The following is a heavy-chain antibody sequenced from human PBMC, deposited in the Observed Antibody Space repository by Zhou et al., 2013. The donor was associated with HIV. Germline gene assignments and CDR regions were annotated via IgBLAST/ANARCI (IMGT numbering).Heavy chain of an antibody. CDR3: ARSLITRRSKYYYDSSDYFAV. Sequence: QVQLVQSGGEVKKPGASVTVSCTASGGTFSSSAISWVRQAPGQGLEWMGRIIPIVGTANYAQKFQGRVTITADGSTNTTFMELSNLRSEDTAVYYCARSLITRRSKYYYDSSDYFAVWGQGTLVTVSS. D-gene: IGHD3-22*01. CDR2: IIPIVGTA. J-gene: IGHJ4*02. CDR1: GGTFSSSA. V-gene: IGHV1-69*11.